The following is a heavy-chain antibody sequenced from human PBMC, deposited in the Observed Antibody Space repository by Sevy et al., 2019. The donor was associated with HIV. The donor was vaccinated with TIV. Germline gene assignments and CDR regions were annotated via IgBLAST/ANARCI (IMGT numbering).Heavy chain of an antibody. CDR3: ARDLDCSSTSCYYFDY. V-gene: IGHV3-33*01. J-gene: IGHJ4*02. CDR2: IWYDGSNK. D-gene: IGHD2-2*01. CDR1: GFTFSSYA. Sequence: GGSLRLSCAASGFTFSSYAMHWVRQAPGKGLEWVAVIWYDGSNKYYADSVKGRFTISRDNSKITLYLQMNSLRAEDTAVYYCARDLDCSSTSCYYFDYWGQGTLVTVSS.